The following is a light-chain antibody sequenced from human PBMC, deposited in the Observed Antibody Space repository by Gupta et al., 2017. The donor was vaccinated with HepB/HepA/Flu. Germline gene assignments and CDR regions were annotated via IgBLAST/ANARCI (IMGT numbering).Light chain of an antibody. V-gene: IGLV2-11*01. CDR3: CSDAGSYTYV. CDR2: DVS. J-gene: IGLJ1*01. Sequence: QSALTQPRSVSGSPGQSVTISCTGTSSDVGGYNYVSWYQQHPGKAPKLMIYDVSKRPSGVPGRFSGSKSGNTASLTISGLQAEEEADYYGCSDAGSYTYVFGTGTKVTVL. CDR1: SSDVGGYNY.